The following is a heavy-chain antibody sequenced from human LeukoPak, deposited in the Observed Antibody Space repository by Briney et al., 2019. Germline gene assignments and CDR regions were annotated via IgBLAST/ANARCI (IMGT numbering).Heavy chain of an antibody. V-gene: IGHV1-2*02. CDR1: GYTFTGYY. CDR3: ATLSFIVGATPAFDI. CDR2: INPNSGGT. J-gene: IGHJ3*02. Sequence: GASVKVSCKASGYTFTGYYMHWVRQAPGQGLEWMGWINPNSGGTNYAQKFQGRVTMTEDTSTDTAYMELSSLRSEDTAVYYCATLSFIVGATPAFDIWGQGTMVTVSS. D-gene: IGHD1-26*01.